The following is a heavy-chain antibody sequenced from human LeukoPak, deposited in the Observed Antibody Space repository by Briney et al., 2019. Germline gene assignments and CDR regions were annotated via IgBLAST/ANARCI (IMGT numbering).Heavy chain of an antibody. V-gene: IGHV4-61*01. CDR1: GGSISSGSYY. Sequence: SQTLSLTCTVSGGSISSGSYYWSWIRQPPGKGPEWIGYIYYIGTTNYNPSLKSRVTISVDTSKNQFSLKLSSVTAADTAVYYCARDRYIYGSEDRFDYWGQGTLVTVSS. CDR3: ARDRYIYGSEDRFDY. D-gene: IGHD5-18*01. CDR2: IYYIGTT. J-gene: IGHJ4*02.